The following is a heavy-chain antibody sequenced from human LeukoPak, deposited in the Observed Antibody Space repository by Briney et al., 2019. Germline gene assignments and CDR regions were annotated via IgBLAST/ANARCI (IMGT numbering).Heavy chain of an antibody. CDR2: INPNSGGT. J-gene: IGHJ5*02. D-gene: IGHD2-15*01. CDR1: GYTFTGYY. V-gene: IGHV1-2*02. CDR3: ARDGSCSGGSCAMDGWFDP. Sequence: ASVKVSCKASGYTFTGYYMHWVRQAPGQGLEWMGWINPNSGGTNYVQKFQGRVTMTTDTSTSTAYMELRSLTSDDTAVYYCARDGSCSGGSCAMDGWFDPWGQGTLVTVSS.